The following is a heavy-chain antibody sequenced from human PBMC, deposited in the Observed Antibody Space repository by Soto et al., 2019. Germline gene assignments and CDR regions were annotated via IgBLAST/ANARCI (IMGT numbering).Heavy chain of an antibody. V-gene: IGHV1-69*01. D-gene: IGHD6-19*01. CDR2: IVPMFGTP. CDR1: GGTFAGFI. Sequence: QVQLVQSGAEVKEPGSSVKVSCKASGGTFAGFIMNWVRQTPGQGLEWMGGIVPMFGTPTYAERFKGSVTISATESTSTAYMELRSLRSEDTAVYYCARDGSYRSSRSQSSGMDVWGQGTTVTVS. J-gene: IGHJ6*02. CDR3: ARDGSYRSSRSQSSGMDV.